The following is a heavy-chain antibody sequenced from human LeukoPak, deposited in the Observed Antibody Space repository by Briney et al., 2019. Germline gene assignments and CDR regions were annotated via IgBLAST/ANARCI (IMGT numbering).Heavy chain of an antibody. CDR2: IIPIFGTA. CDR3: ARDNPINHGMDV. V-gene: IGHV1-69*13. J-gene: IGHJ6*02. Sequence: GASVKVSCKASGGTFSSYAISWVRQAPGQGLEWMGGIIPIFGTANYAQKFQGRVTITADESTSTAYMELSSLRSEDTAVYYCARDNPINHGMDVWGQGTTVTVSS. CDR1: GGTFSSYA.